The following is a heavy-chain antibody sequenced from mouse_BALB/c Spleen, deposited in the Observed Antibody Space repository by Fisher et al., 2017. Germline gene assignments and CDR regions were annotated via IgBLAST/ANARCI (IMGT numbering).Heavy chain of an antibody. Sequence: KFKGKATLTVDKSSSTAYMQLSSLTSEDSAVYYCARTTVVATDAMDYWGQGTSVTVSS. J-gene: IGHJ4*01. CDR3: ARTTVVATDAMDY. D-gene: IGHD1-1*01. V-gene: IGHV1-69*02.